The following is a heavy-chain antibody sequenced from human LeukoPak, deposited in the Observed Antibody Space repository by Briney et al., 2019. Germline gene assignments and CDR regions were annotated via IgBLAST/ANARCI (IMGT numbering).Heavy chain of an antibody. CDR2: IKTKTDGGTT. CDR1: GFTFSNAW. J-gene: IGHJ4*02. D-gene: IGHD3-10*01. CDR3: TTGGLWYSGRVF. Sequence: GGSLRLSCAASGFTFSNAWMSWVRQAPGKGLEWVGRIKTKTDGGTTAFAAPVKGRFTMSRDDSKNTLYLQMNSLKTEDTAMYYCTTGGLWYSGRVFWGQGTLVTGS. V-gene: IGHV3-15*01.